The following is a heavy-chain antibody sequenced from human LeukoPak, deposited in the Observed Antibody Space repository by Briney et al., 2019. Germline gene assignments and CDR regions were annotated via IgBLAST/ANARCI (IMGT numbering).Heavy chain of an antibody. J-gene: IGHJ5*02. CDR1: GFTFSSYA. D-gene: IGHD3-10*01. V-gene: IGHV3-23*01. CDR3: AKDLHYGSGSP. CDR2: ISGSGGST. Sequence: GGSLRLSSAASGFTFSSYAMSWVRQAPGKGLEWVSAISGSGGSTYYADSVKGRFTISRDNSKNTLYLQMNSLRAEDTAVYYCAKDLHYGSGSPWGQGTLVTVSS.